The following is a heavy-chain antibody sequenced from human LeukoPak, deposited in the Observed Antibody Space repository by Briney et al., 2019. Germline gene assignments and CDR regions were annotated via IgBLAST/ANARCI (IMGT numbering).Heavy chain of an antibody. CDR3: ARGYRRGGSCYFFWYFDL. J-gene: IGHJ2*01. CDR2: VNHSGST. V-gene: IGHV4-34*01. Sequence: PSETLSLTCAVYNGSFNSYYWSWIRQPPGKGLEWIGEVNHSGSTNYNPSLKNRVTISLDTSKNQFSLKLSSVTAADTAVYYCARGYRRGGSCYFFWYFDLWGRGTLVTVSS. D-gene: IGHD2-15*01. CDR1: NGSFNSYY.